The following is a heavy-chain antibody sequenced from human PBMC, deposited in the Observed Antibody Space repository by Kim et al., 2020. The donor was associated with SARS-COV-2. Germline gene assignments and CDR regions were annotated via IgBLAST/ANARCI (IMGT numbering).Heavy chain of an antibody. Sequence: GGSLRLSCAASGFRFSDSGVHWVRQASGKGLEWVGRSRNKANNYATTYAASVKGRFTISRDDSRNTAYLQMNSLKIEDTAVYYCARELHRLTFRGMIRWLDPWGRGTLVTVSS. J-gene: IGHJ5*02. CDR2: SRNKANNYAT. CDR1: GFRFSDSG. CDR3: ARELHRLTFRGMIRWLDP. D-gene: IGHD3-16*01. V-gene: IGHV3-73*01.